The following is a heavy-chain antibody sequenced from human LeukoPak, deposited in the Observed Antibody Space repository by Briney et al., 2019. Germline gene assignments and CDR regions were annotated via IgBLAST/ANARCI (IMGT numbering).Heavy chain of an antibody. CDR3: ARMGFDY. Sequence: PGGSLRLSCAASGFTFSSYAMSWVRQAPGKGLEWVSYISSSSTIYYADSVKGRFTISRDNAKNSLYLQMNSLRAEDTAVYYCARMGFDYWGQGTLVTVSS. V-gene: IGHV3-48*01. CDR2: ISSSSTI. J-gene: IGHJ4*02. CDR1: GFTFSSYA.